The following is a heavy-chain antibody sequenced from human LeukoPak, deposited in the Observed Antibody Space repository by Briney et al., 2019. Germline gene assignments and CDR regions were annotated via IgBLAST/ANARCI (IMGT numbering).Heavy chain of an antibody. CDR2: INSDGSST. D-gene: IGHD2-15*01. CDR1: GFTFSSYW. J-gene: IGHJ6*02. V-gene: IGHV3-74*01. Sequence: GGSLRLSCAASGFTFSSYWMHWVRQAPGKGLVWVSRINSDGSSTSYADSVKGRLTISRDNAKNTLYLQMNSLRAEDTAVYYCARELRVDYYGMDVWGQGTTVTVSS. CDR3: ARELRVDYYGMDV.